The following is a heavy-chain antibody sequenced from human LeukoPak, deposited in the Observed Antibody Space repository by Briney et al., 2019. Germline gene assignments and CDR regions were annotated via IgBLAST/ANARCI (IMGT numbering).Heavy chain of an antibody. V-gene: IGHV3-43D*03. CDR2: ISWDGGGT. D-gene: IGHD6-13*01. Sequence: GGSLRLSCAASGFTFGGYAMHWVRKAPGKGLERVWLISWDGGGTYYADSVKGRFTISRDNRKPSLYLQMNSLRAEDTALYYCAKGLAAGPDKEFDYWGQGTLVTVSS. CDR1: GFTFGGYA. J-gene: IGHJ4*02. CDR3: AKGLAAGPDKEFDY.